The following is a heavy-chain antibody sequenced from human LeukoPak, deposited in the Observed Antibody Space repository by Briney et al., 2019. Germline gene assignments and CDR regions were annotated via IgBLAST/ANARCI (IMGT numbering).Heavy chain of an antibody. J-gene: IGHJ4*02. Sequence: PGGSLRLSCAASGFTFSSYSMNWVRQAPGKGLEWVSSIGSSSSYIYYADSVKGRFTISRDNAKNSLYLQMNSLRAEDTAVYYCARQKNSGSAFDYWGQGTLVTVSS. V-gene: IGHV3-21*01. CDR2: IGSSSSYI. CDR3: ARQKNSGSAFDY. CDR1: GFTFSSYS. D-gene: IGHD1-26*01.